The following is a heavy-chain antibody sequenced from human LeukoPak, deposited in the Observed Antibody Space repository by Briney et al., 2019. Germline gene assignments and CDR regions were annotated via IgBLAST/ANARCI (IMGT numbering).Heavy chain of an antibody. Sequence: ASVKVSCKASGYSFNDKYLHWVRQAPGQGLEWMGSINPNSGGTNYAQKFQGRVTMTTDTSMSTAYMELSRLTSDDTAVYYCAKAGGRSWFDPWGQGTLVTVSS. CDR2: INPNSGGT. CDR3: AKAGGRSWFDP. J-gene: IGHJ5*02. V-gene: IGHV1-2*02. CDR1: GYSFNDKY.